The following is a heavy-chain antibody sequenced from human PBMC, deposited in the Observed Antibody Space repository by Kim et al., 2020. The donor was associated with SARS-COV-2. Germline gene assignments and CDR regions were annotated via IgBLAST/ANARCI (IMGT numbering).Heavy chain of an antibody. CDR2: IYWDDNK. J-gene: IGHJ4*02. V-gene: IGHV2-5*02. Sequence: SGPTLVNPTQTLTLTCTFSGFSLSTVGVAVGWIRQPPGKALEWLALIYWDDNKRYSPSLQSRLTITNDTSKNQVVLTVTNMDPVDTATYYCAHSGSSFCSGGSCYANFDFWGQGTLVTVSS. CDR3: AHSGSSFCSGGSCYANFDF. CDR1: GFSLSTVGVA. D-gene: IGHD2-15*01.